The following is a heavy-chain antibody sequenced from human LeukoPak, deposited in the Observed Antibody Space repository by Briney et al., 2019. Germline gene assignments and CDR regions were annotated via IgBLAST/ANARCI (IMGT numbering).Heavy chain of an antibody. CDR3: ASSASREDDYFDY. CDR2: INHSGST. D-gene: IGHD1-26*01. CDR1: GGSFGGSFSGYY. Sequence: SETLSLTCAVYGGSFGGSFSGYYWSWIRQPPGKGLEWIGEINHSGSTNYNPSLKSRVTISVDTSKNQFSLKLNSVTAADTAVYYCASSASREDDYFDYWGQGTLVTVSS. J-gene: IGHJ4*02. V-gene: IGHV4-34*01.